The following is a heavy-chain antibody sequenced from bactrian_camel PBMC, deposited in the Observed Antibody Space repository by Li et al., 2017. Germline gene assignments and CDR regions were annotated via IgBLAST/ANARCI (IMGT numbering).Heavy chain of an antibody. D-gene: IGHD3*01. V-gene: IGHV3S9*01. CDR1: GFTSYSCA. Sequence: HVQLVESGGGSVQAGGSLRLSCTAPGFTSYSCAIDWYRQAAGNECDFLSLIQSDGHTFTDAPVKGRFSISRDNAKNSVYLQMNNLKPDDTAMYYCAVRAYCYSGDWSSPDEYNYWGQGTQVTVS. CDR3: AVRAYCYSGDWSSPDEYNY. J-gene: IGHJ4*01. CDR2: IQSDGHT.